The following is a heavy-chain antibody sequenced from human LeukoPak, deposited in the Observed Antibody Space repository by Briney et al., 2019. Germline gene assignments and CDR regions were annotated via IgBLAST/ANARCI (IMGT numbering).Heavy chain of an antibody. CDR1: GFTFSSYA. J-gene: IGHJ4*02. CDR3: GRGHWGLDS. V-gene: IGHV3-30*04. CDR2: ISYDGSNK. Sequence: PGGSLRLSCAASGFTFSSYAMHWVRQAPGKGLEWVTIISYDGSNKYYADSVKGRFTISRDNARNSLYLQMNSLRVEDTAVYYCGRGHWGLDSWGQGTLVSVSS. D-gene: IGHD7-27*01.